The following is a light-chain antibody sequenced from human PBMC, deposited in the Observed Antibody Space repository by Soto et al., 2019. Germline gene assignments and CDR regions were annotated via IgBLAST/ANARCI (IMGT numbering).Light chain of an antibody. Sequence: NFMLTQPHSVSESPGKTVTISCTRSSGSIASNYVQCYQHRPGIAPTTVIYEDNQRPSGVPDRFSGSIDSSSNSASLTSSRLKTEYEADYYCQSYDSSNHVVFGGGTKLTVL. CDR2: EDN. J-gene: IGLJ2*01. V-gene: IGLV6-57*03. CDR1: SGSIASNY. CDR3: QSYDSSNHVV.